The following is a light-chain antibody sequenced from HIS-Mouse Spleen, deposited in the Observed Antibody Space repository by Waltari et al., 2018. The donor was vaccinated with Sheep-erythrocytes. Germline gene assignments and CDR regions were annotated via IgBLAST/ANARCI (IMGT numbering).Light chain of an antibody. Sequence: DIVMTQSALSLPVTPGEPASISFRSSQSLLHSNGYNYLDLCQQTPGQSPQLLSCLGSNRASGVPDRFSGSGSGTDFTLKISRVEAEDVGVYYCMQALQTPWTFGQGTKGEIK. CDR1: QSLLHSNGYNY. CDR2: LGS. CDR3: MQALQTPWT. J-gene: IGKJ1*01. V-gene: IGKV2-28*01.